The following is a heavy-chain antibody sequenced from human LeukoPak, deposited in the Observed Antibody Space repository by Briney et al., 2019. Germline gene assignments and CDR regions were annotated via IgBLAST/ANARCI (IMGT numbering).Heavy chain of an antibody. V-gene: IGHV3-53*01. Sequence: GGSLRLSCAASGFTVSSNYMSWVRQAPGKGVEWVSVIYARGSTYYADSVKGRFTISRDDSRNTLYLHMNRLRDEDTAVYYCARDSVIVGFDLWGQGTLVTVSS. CDR3: ARDSVIVGFDL. CDR1: GFTVSSNY. CDR2: IYARGST. D-gene: IGHD3-22*01. J-gene: IGHJ4*02.